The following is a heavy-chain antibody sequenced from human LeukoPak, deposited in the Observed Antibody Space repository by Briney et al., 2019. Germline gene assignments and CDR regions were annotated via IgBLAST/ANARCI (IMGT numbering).Heavy chain of an antibody. CDR1: GFTFDDYA. J-gene: IGHJ4*02. V-gene: IGHV3-9*01. CDR3: AKDGSYGSGSADY. Sequence: PGRSLRLSCAASGFTFDDYAMHWVRQAPGKGLEWVSGISWNSGSIGYADSVKGRFTISRDNAKNSLYLQMNSLRAEDTAVYYCAKDGSYGSGSADYWGQGTLVTVSS. CDR2: ISWNSGSI. D-gene: IGHD3-10*01.